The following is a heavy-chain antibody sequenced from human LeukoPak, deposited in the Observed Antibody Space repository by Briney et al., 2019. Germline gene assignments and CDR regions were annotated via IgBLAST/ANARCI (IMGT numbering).Heavy chain of an antibody. CDR3: ARVPRPSYGDYPYLGMDV. V-gene: IGHV4-39*01. CDR2: IYYSGST. Sequence: PSETLSLTCTVSGGSISSSSYYWGWIRQPPGKGLEWIRSIYYSGSTYYNPSLKSRATISVDTSKNQFSLKLSSVTAADTAVYYCARVPRPSYGDYPYLGMDVWGQGTTVTVSS. CDR1: GGSISSSSYY. J-gene: IGHJ6*02. D-gene: IGHD4-17*01.